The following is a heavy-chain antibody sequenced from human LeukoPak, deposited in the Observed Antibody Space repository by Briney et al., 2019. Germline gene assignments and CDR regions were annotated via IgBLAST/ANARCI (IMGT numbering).Heavy chain of an antibody. Sequence: ASVKVSCKASGYTFTDYFMNWVRQAPGQGLEWMGWINPKSGGTVYAQKFQGRVTTTTDTSTSTAYMELRSLRSDDTAVYYCARRATYYDGSGYYVSYFDYWGQGTLVTVPS. V-gene: IGHV1-2*02. CDR1: GYTFTDYF. D-gene: IGHD3-22*01. CDR2: INPKSGGT. J-gene: IGHJ4*02. CDR3: ARRATYYDGSGYYVSYFDY.